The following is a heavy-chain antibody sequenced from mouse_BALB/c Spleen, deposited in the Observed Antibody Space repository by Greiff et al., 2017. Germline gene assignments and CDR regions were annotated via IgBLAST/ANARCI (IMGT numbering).Heavy chain of an antibody. V-gene: IGHV1-14*01. D-gene: IGHD2-4*01. J-gene: IGHJ3*01. CDR2: INPYNDGT. CDR1: GYTFTSYV. Sequence: EVQLQQSGPELVKPGASVKMSCKASGYTFTSYVMHWVKRKPGQGLEWIGYINPYNDGTKYNEKFKGKATLTSDKSSSTAYMELSSLTSEDSAVYYCARSMITTWFAYWGQGTLVTVSA. CDR3: ARSMITTWFAY.